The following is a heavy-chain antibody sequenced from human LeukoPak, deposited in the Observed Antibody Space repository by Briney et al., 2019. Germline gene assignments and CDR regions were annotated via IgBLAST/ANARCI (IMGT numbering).Heavy chain of an antibody. CDR2: SYYSGST. CDR3: ARHEYSYGYYYYYGMDV. Sequence: PSETLSLTCTVSGGSISSYYWSLIRLPPGKGLEWIGYSYYSGSTNYNPSLKSRVTISVDTSKNQFSLKLSSVTAADTAVYYCARHEYSYGYYYYYGMDVWGQGTTVTVSS. CDR1: GGSISSYY. D-gene: IGHD5-18*01. J-gene: IGHJ6*02. V-gene: IGHV4-59*08.